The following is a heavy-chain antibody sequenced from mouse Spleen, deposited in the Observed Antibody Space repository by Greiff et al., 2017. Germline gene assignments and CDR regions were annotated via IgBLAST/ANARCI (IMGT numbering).Heavy chain of an antibody. V-gene: IGHV5-15*02. CDR1: GFTFSDYG. CDR3: ARDSSGYVGAMDY. D-gene: IGHD3-1*01. CDR2: ISNLAYSI. J-gene: IGHJ4*01. Sequence: EVNVVESGGGLVKPGGSLKLSCAASGFTFSDYGMAWVRQAPGKGPEWVAFISNLAYSIYYADTVTGRFTISRENAKNTLYLEMSSLRSEDTAMYYCARDSSGYVGAMDYWGQGTSVTVSS.